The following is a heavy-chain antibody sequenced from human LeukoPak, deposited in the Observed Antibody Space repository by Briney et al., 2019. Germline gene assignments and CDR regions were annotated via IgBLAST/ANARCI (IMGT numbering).Heavy chain of an antibody. Sequence: AGGSLRLSCAASGFTFSSYAMHWVRQAPGKGLEWVAVISYDGSNKYYADSVKGRFTISRDNSKNTLYLQMNSLRAEDTAVYYCAREDCAGYYGMDVWGQGTTVTVSS. CDR2: ISYDGSNK. D-gene: IGHD2-21*01. V-gene: IGHV3-30-3*01. CDR3: AREDCAGYYGMDV. CDR1: GFTFSSYA. J-gene: IGHJ6*02.